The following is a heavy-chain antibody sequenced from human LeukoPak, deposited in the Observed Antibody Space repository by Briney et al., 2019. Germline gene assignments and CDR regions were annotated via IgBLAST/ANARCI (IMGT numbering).Heavy chain of an antibody. V-gene: IGHV3-7*01. CDR2: IKQDGSEK. CDR3: EVWSYRGYSYGASFDY. J-gene: IGHJ4*02. CDR1: GFTFSSYW. D-gene: IGHD5-18*01. Sequence: PGGSLRLSCAASGFTFSSYWMSWVRQAPGKGLEWVANIKQDGSEKYYVDSVKGRFTISRDNAKNSLYLQMNSLRAEDTAVYYCEVWSYRGYSYGASFDYWGQGTLVTVSS.